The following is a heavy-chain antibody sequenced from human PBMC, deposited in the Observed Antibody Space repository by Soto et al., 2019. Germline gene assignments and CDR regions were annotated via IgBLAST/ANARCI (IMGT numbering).Heavy chain of an antibody. D-gene: IGHD3-9*01. CDR3: AHFDWCIDY. J-gene: IGHJ4*02. CDR2: ISGSGAST. Sequence: GGSLRLSCAASGFTFSSYAMSWVRQAPEKGLEWVSAISGSGASTYYADSVKGRFTISRDNSKNTLYLQMNSLRAEDTAVYYCAHFDWCIDYWGQGTLVTVSS. CDR1: GFTFSSYA. V-gene: IGHV3-23*01.